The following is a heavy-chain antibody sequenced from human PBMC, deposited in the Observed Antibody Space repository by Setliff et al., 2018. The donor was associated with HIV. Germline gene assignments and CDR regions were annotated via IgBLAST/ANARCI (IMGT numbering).Heavy chain of an antibody. CDR1: GGSFGVYR. CDR2: IDSSGTT. Sequence: PSETLSLTCTISGGSFGVYRWSWIRQSAGRGLEWIGRIDSSGTTDYKPSIKGRVAISVDTSRNQFSLRVTSVTAADTAVYFCARDRHSSGLGSYGPWGPGILVTVSS. D-gene: IGHD3-10*01. V-gene: IGHV4-4*07. J-gene: IGHJ5*02. CDR3: ARDRHSSGLGSYGP.